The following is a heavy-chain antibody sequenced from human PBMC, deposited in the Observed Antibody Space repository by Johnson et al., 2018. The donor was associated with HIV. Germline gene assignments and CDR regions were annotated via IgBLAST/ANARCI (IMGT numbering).Heavy chain of an antibody. J-gene: IGHJ3*01. CDR3: ASGDELGDDAFDV. Sequence: VQLVESGGGVVQPGRSLRVSCAASGFTFDDYAMHWVRQAPGKGLEWVSGISWNSGSVDYADSVKGRFTISRDNAKNSLYLQMNSLRAEDTALYYCASGDELGDDAFDVWGQGTMVTFSS. CDR1: GFTFDDYA. V-gene: IGHV3-9*01. CDR2: ISWNSGSV. D-gene: IGHD7-27*01.